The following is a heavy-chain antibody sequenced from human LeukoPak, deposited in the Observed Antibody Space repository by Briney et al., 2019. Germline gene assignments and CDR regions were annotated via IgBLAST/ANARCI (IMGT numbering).Heavy chain of an antibody. Sequence: PSQTLSLTCTVSGGSISSGSYYWSWIRQPAGKGLEWIGRIYTSGSTNYNPSLKSRVTISVDTSKNQFSLKLSSVTAADTAVYYCASPERGYWGQGTLVTVSS. CDR1: GGSISSGSYY. D-gene: IGHD3-16*01. V-gene: IGHV4-61*02. J-gene: IGHJ4*02. CDR3: ASPERGY. CDR2: IYTSGST.